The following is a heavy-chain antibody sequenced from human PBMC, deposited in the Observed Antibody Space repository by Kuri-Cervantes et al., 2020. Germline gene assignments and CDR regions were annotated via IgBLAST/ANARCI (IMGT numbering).Heavy chain of an antibody. D-gene: IGHD2-15*01. J-gene: IGHJ1*01. CDR2: ISGSGGST. Sequence: GESLKISCAASGFTLISYAMRWVRQTPGKGLEWDSAISGSGGSTYYADSVKGRFTISRDNSKNSLYLQMNSLRAEDTGVYYCAAWSATATPHSGQGTLVTVSS. V-gene: IGHV3-23*01. CDR1: GFTLISYA. CDR3: AAWSATATPH.